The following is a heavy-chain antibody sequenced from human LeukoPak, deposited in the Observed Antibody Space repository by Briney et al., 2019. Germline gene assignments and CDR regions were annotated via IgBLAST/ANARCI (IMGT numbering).Heavy chain of an antibody. CDR2: ISYDGSNK. V-gene: IGHV3-30*18. J-gene: IGHJ4*02. D-gene: IGHD5-24*01. CDR3: AKGTDGSAREGFDY. Sequence: GRSLRLSCAASGFTFSSYGMHWVRQAPGKGLEWVAVISYDGSNKYYADSVKGRFTISRDNAKNSLYLQMNSLRAEDMALYYCAKGTDGSAREGFDYWGQGTLVTVSS. CDR1: GFTFSSYG.